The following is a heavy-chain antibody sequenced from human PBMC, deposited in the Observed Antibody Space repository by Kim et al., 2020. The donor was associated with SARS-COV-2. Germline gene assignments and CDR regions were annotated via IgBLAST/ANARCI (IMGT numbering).Heavy chain of an antibody. D-gene: IGHD4-17*01. CDR2: IYYTGST. CDR1: GGSISSGGYY. J-gene: IGHJ4*02. CDR3: TRGSTVTKSNN. Sequence: SETLSLTCTVSGGSISSGGYYWSWIRQQPGKGLEWIGYIYYTGSTYYNPSLQSRVTISVDTSKNQFSLKLSSVTAADTAVYYCTRGSTVTKSNNWGQGTLVTVSS. V-gene: IGHV4-31*03.